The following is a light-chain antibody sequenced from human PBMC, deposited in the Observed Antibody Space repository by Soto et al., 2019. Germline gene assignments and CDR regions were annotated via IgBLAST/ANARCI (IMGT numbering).Light chain of an antibody. CDR3: SLFTSSTTYV. CDR2: EVS. V-gene: IGLV2-18*01. CDR1: SSDVGSYNR. Sequence: QSALTQPPSVSGSPGQSVTISCTGTSSDVGSYNRVSWYQQPPGTAPKLMIYEVSYRPSGVPDRFSGSKSGNTASLTISGLRAEDEADYYCSLFTSSTTYVFGTGTKVTVL. J-gene: IGLJ1*01.